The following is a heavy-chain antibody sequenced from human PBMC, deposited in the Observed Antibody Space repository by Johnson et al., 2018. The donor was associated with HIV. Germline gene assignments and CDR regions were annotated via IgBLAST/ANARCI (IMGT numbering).Heavy chain of an antibody. J-gene: IGHJ3*02. Sequence: VQLVESGGGLVKPGGSLRLSCAASGFTFSDAWMSWVRQGPGKGLEWVAVIWYDGSNKYYADSVKGRFTISRDNSKNTLFLQMNSLRAEDTAVYYCAKDHGDYDFWSGYYTGAFDIWGQGTMVTVSS. D-gene: IGHD3-3*01. CDR1: GFTFSDAW. CDR3: AKDHGDYDFWSGYYTGAFDI. V-gene: IGHV3-30*02. CDR2: IWYDGSNK.